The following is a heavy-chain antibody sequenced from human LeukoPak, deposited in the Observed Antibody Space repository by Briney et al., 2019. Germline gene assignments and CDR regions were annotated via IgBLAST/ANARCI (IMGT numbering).Heavy chain of an antibody. J-gene: IGHJ4*02. CDR2: IIPIFGTA. CDR3: ARASYDYVWGSYQSY. Sequence: ASVKVSCKASGGTFSNYAITWVRQAPGQGLEWMGGIIPIFGTANYAQKFQGRVTITADESTSTAYMELSSLRSEDTAVYYCARASYDYVWGSYQSYWGQGTLVTVSS. V-gene: IGHV1-69*13. CDR1: GGTFSNYA. D-gene: IGHD3-16*02.